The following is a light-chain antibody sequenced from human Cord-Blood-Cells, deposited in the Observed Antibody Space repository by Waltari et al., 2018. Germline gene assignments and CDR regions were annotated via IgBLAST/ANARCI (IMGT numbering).Light chain of an antibody. Sequence: HSALTQPPSASGSPGQSVTLPCTGPSSDVGCYDYVSWYQPHPGKVPNLMIYEVSKRPSGVPDRFSGSKSGNTASLAVSGLQAEDEADYYCSSYAGSNNFVFGGGTKLTVL. CDR2: EVS. V-gene: IGLV2-8*01. J-gene: IGLJ3*02. CDR1: SSDVGCYDY. CDR3: SSYAGSNNFV.